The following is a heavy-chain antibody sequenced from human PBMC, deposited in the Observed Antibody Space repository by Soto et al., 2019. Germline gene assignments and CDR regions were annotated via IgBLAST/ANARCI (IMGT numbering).Heavy chain of an antibody. J-gene: IGHJ4*02. V-gene: IGHV1-69*06. CDR3: ARVRVIRGVIPSHFGL. D-gene: IGHD3-10*01. CDR2: IIPLYGTV. CDR1: GGTFNSYG. Sequence: QAHLAKSGAEVKKPGSSVTVSCKASGGTFNSYGISWVRQAPGQGLDWMGVIIPLYGTVNYAQKFQGRVSITADKSTSTAYMDINSLRSDDTAVYYCARVRVIRGVIPSHFGLWGQGTQVTVSS.